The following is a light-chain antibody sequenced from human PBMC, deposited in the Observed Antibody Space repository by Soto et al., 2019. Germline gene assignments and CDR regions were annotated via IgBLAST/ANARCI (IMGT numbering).Light chain of an antibody. Sequence: EIVLTQSPGTLSLSPGARATLSCRASQSFSGSYLAWYQQKPGQGPRLLIYGASIRATGIPDRFSGSGSGRDFTLTISRLEPEEFAVYYCQRFGSSWTFGQRTKVEI. CDR2: GAS. V-gene: IGKV3-20*01. CDR3: QRFGSSWT. CDR1: QSFSGSY. J-gene: IGKJ1*01.